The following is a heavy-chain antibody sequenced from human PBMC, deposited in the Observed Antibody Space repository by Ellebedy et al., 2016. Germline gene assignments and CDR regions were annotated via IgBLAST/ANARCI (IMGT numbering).Heavy chain of an antibody. CDR2: ISYDGSNK. CDR1: GFTFSNYA. J-gene: IGHJ4*02. Sequence: GGSLRLXCAASGFTFSNYAMHWVRQAPGKGLEWVAVISYDGSNKYYADSVKGRFIISRDKSKNTLYLQMNSLRAEDTAVYYCARDLGQWTQHFDYWGQGTLVTVSS. V-gene: IGHV3-30-3*01. CDR3: ARDLGQWTQHFDY. D-gene: IGHD6-19*01.